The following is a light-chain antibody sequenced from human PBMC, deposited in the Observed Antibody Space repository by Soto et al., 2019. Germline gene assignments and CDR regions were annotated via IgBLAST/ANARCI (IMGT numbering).Light chain of an antibody. J-gene: IGLJ1*01. CDR1: SSNIGSYI. CDR2: SNN. Sequence: QSVMTQPPSVSAAPGQKVTISCSGSSSNIGSYIVNWYQQFPGTAPKLLIYSNNQRPSGVPDRFSGSKSGTSASLAISGLQSEDEADYYCATWDDSLNGQVFGTGTKVTVL. CDR3: ATWDDSLNGQV. V-gene: IGLV1-44*01.